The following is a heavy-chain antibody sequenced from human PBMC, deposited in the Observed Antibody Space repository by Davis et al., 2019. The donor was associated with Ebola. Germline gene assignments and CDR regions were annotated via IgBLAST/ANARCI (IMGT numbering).Heavy chain of an antibody. J-gene: IGHJ5*02. D-gene: IGHD1-26*01. V-gene: IGHV4-30-2*01. Sequence: MPSETLSLTCAVSGDSISSGGYSWNWLRQPPGKDLEWIGYIYYSGNTYYNPSLKSRVTISLDRSKNRFSLRLSSVTAADTAVYYCASGAERSDWFDPWGQGTLVTVSS. CDR2: IYYSGNT. CDR1: GDSISSGGYS. CDR3: ASGAERSDWFDP.